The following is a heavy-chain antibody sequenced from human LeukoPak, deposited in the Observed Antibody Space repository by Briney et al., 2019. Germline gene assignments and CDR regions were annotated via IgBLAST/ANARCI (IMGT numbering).Heavy chain of an antibody. CDR1: GYTFTSYC. V-gene: IGHV1-8*02. D-gene: IGHD5-24*01. CDR2: MNPNSGNT. CDR3: ARVAAMAAYYYYYYMDV. Sequence: ASVKVSCKASGYTFTSYCISGVRQATGQGLEWMGWMNPNSGNTGYAQKFQGGVTMTRNTSISTAYMELSSLRSEDTAVYYCARVAAMAAYYYYYYMDVWGKGTTVTVSS. J-gene: IGHJ6*03.